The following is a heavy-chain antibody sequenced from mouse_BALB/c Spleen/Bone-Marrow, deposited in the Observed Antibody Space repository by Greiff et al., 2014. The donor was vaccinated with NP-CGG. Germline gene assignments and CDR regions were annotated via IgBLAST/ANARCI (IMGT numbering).Heavy chain of an antibody. D-gene: IGHD1-1*01. Sequence: EVQGVESGAELVKPGASVKLSCTASGFNIKDTYMHWVKQRPEQGLEWIGRIDPANGNTKYDPKFQGKATITADTSSNTAHLQLSSLTSEDTAVYYCAIYYYGSSGFAYWGQGTLVTVSA. J-gene: IGHJ3*01. CDR2: IDPANGNT. CDR3: AIYYYGSSGFAY. V-gene: IGHV14-3*02. CDR1: GFNIKDTY.